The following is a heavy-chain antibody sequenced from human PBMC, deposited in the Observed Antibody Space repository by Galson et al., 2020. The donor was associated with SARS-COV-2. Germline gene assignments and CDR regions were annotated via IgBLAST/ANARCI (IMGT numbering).Heavy chain of an antibody. Sequence: ASVKVSCKVSGYTLTELSMHWVRQAPGKGLEWMGGFDPEDGETIYAQKFQGRVTMTEDTSTDTAYMELSSLRSEDTAVYYCATDFAFPPAAAIRMLGYWGQGTLVTVSS. V-gene: IGHV1-24*01. CDR2: FDPEDGET. CDR3: ATDFAFPPAAAIRMLGY. CDR1: GYTLTELS. D-gene: IGHD2-2*01. J-gene: IGHJ4*02.